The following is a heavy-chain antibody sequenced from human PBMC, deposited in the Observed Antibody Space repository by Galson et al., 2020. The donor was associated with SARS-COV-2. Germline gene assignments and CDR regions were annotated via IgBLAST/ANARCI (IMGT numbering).Heavy chain of an antibody. CDR1: GFTFSAYA. V-gene: IGHV3-23*01. J-gene: IGHJ4*02. CDR2: ISGSGFLT. CDR3: AKHHDDFVVVPADFGFDS. Sequence: GESLKISCTASGFTFSAYAMSWVRQTPGKGLEWLSVISGSGFLTFYEDSVKGRFIISRDNSQNTLSLQMSSLRDEDTALCYCAKHHDDFVVVPADFGFDSWGQGILVTVSS. D-gene: IGHD2-2*01.